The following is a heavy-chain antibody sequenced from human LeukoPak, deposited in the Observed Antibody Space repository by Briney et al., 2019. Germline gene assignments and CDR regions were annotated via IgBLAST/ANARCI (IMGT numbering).Heavy chain of an antibody. Sequence: SETLSLTCAVSGYSISSGYYWGWIRQPPGKGLEGIGSTYHSGSTYYNPSLKSRVTISVDTSKNQFSLKLSSVTAADTAVYYCARLTRGMIVVVMIGIDYWGQGTLVTVSS. J-gene: IGHJ4*02. CDR1: GYSISSGYY. CDR2: TYHSGST. CDR3: ARLTRGMIVVVMIGIDY. D-gene: IGHD3-22*01. V-gene: IGHV4-38-2*01.